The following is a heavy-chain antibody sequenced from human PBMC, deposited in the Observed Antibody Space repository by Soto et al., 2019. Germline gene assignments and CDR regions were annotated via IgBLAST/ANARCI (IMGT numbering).Heavy chain of an antibody. Sequence: SETLSLTCTVSGGSVSTGMKYWGWVRQPPGKALEFIGYMYKTGETLLNSSLKSRVTLSMETSKNQFSLTLSSVTAADTAVYFCMKAHESGDFLGMSVWGPGTTVTVSS. V-gene: IGHV4-61*01. CDR3: MKAHESGDFLGMSV. D-gene: IGHD3-10*01. CDR2: MYKTGET. J-gene: IGHJ6*02. CDR1: GGSVSTGMKY.